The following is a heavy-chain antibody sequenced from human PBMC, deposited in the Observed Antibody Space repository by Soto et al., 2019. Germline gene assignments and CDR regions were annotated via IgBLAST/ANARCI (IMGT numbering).Heavy chain of an antibody. CDR1: GYSISSSNW. D-gene: IGHD2-2*01. CDR3: ARGDYAKAFDI. Sequence: QVQLQESGPGLVKPSDTLSLICAVSGYSISSSNWWGRIRQRPGKGLEWIGNIYYSGSAYYNPSLKSRVTMSVDTSKNQFSLKLTSVTAVDTAVYYCARGDYAKAFDIWGQGTTVTVSS. J-gene: IGHJ3*02. V-gene: IGHV4-28*03. CDR2: IYYSGSA.